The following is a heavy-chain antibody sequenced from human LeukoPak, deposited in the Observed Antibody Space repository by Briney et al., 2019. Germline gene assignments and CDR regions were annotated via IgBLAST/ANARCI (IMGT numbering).Heavy chain of an antibody. CDR3: ARGRGNMDV. J-gene: IGHJ6*02. D-gene: IGHD3-10*01. V-gene: IGHV4-34*01. Sequence: KPSETLSLTCAVYGGSFSGYYWSWIRQPPGKGLEWIGEINHSGSTNYNPSLKSRVTISVDTSKNQFSLKLCSVTAADTAVYYCARGRGNMDVWGQGTTVTVSS. CDR1: GGSFSGYY. CDR2: INHSGST.